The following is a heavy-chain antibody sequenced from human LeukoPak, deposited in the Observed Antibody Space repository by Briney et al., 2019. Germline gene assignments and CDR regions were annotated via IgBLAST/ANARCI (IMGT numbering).Heavy chain of an antibody. V-gene: IGHV3-7*01. Sequence: PGGSLRLSCVASGFTFRGHWMNWVRQAPGQGMEWAANINSDGSGKYHVDSVQGRFTISRDNAKNSLYLQMNSLRAEDTAVYYCVRDATGLTNWGQGTLVTVSS. CDR3: VRDATGLTN. D-gene: IGHD4-11*01. CDR1: GFTFRGHW. J-gene: IGHJ4*02. CDR2: INSDGSGK.